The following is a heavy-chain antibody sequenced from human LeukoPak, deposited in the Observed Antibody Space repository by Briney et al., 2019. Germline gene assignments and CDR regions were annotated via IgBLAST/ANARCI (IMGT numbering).Heavy chain of an antibody. Sequence: PGRSLRLSCAASGFTFDDYAMHWVRQAPGKGLEWVSGISWHSGSIGYADSVKGRSTISRDNAKNSLYLQMNSLRAEDTALYYCAKATTGSYFDYWGQGTLVTVSS. J-gene: IGHJ4*02. CDR1: GFTFDDYA. CDR3: AKATTGSYFDY. V-gene: IGHV3-9*01. D-gene: IGHD4-17*01. CDR2: ISWHSGSI.